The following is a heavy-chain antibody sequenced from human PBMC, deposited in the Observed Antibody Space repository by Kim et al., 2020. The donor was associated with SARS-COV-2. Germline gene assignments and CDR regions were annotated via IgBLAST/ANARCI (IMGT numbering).Heavy chain of an antibody. J-gene: IGHJ6*01. V-gene: IGHV4-59*13. Sequence: SETLSLTCTVSGGSISPYNWNWIRQPPGKGLEWIGDIYYSGSANYNPSLKSRVTISVDTSKNQFSLKLSSVTTADTAVYYCAREAGEYRCGWDRYYYD. CDR3: AREAGEYRCGWDRYYYD. CDR2: IYYSGSA. D-gene: IGHD5-18*01. CDR1: GGSISPYN.